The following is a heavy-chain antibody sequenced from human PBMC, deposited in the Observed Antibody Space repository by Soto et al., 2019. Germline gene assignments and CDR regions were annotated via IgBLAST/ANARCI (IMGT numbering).Heavy chain of an antibody. CDR1: GFIFSDYY. CDR2: ISSSGNAV. CDR3: VRDPGPH. V-gene: IGHV3-11*01. J-gene: IGHJ4*02. Sequence: GGSLRLSCAASGFIFSDYYMNWILQAPGKGLEWISYISSSGNAVYYADSVKGRFTISRDNRKKSLYLQMNNLRAEDTALYYCVRDPGPHWGQGTLVPVSS.